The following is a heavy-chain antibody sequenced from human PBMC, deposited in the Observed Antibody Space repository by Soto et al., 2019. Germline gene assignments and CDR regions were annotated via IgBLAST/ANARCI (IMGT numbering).Heavy chain of an antibody. J-gene: IGHJ5*02. Sequence: SETLSLTCTVSGGSISSGDYYWSWIRQHPGKGLEWIGYIYYSGSTYYNPSLKSRLTISIDTSKNQFSLKLSSVTAADTAVYYCAREKHCSSTRCSWFDPWGQGTLVTSPQ. CDR1: GGSISSGDYY. CDR3: AREKHCSSTRCSWFDP. CDR2: IYYSGST. V-gene: IGHV4-31*03. D-gene: IGHD2-2*01.